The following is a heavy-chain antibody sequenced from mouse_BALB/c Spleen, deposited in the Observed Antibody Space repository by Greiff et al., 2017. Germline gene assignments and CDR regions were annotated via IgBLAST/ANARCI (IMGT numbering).Heavy chain of an antibody. V-gene: IGHV7-3*02. CDR1: GFTFTDYY. CDR2: IGNKANGYTT. J-gene: IGHJ3*01. CDR3: GRIFHYYGSGFAY. Sequence: EVMLVESGGGLVQPGGSLRLSCATSGFTFTDYYMSWVRQPPGKALEWLGFIGNKANGYTTEYSASVKGRFTISRDNSQSILYLQMNTLRAEDGATYYYGRIFHYYGSGFAYWGQGTLVTVSA. D-gene: IGHD1-2*01.